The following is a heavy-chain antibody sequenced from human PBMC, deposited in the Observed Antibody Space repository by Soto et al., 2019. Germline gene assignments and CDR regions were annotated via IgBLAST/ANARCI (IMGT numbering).Heavy chain of an antibody. Sequence: GGSLRLSCADSRFTFTNYDMNWVRQAPRKGLEWVSSISSGSSYIYYADSVRGRFTISRDNAKNTLDLQMNNLRADDTAVYYCARLGDFFGSRGHFDYWGQGTLVTVSS. CDR3: ARLGDFFGSRGHFDY. D-gene: IGHD3-10*01. V-gene: IGHV3-21*01. CDR1: RFTFTNYD. J-gene: IGHJ4*02. CDR2: ISSGSSYI.